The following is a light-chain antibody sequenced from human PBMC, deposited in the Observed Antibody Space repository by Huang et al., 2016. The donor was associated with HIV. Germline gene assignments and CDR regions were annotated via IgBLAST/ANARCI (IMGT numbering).Light chain of an antibody. Sequence: DTQMTQSPSSLSASVGDSVTITCRASQDINKFVAWFQQKPGKSPKCLIDGVSSLQNGVPSKFSGRRSGTDFTLTISSLQPEDFATYYCQQYDNYPFTFGQGTRLDIK. CDR3: QQYDNYPFT. J-gene: IGKJ5*01. CDR1: QDINKF. CDR2: GVS. V-gene: IGKV1-16*02.